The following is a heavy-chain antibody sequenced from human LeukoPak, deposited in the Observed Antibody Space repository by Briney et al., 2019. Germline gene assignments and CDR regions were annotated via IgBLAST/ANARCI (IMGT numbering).Heavy chain of an antibody. Sequence: GASVKVSCKASGYTFTDYAMNWVRQAPGQGLEWMGWINTNTGNPTYAQGFTGRFVFSFDTSVSTAYLQISSLKTEDSAMYYCARETSGWPNWFDPWGQGALVTVSS. J-gene: IGHJ5*02. CDR2: INTNTGNP. V-gene: IGHV7-4-1*02. CDR3: ARETSGWPNWFDP. CDR1: GYTFTDYA. D-gene: IGHD3-22*01.